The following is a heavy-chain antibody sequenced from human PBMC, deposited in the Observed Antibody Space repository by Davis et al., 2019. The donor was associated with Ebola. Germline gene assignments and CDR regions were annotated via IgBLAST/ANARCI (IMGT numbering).Heavy chain of an antibody. J-gene: IGHJ4*02. CDR1: GFTFSGSA. D-gene: IGHD3-22*01. V-gene: IGHV3-73*01. CDR3: TTTRGYYDSSGYYAGDY. CDR2: IRSKANSYAT. Sequence: GESLKISCAASGFTFSGSAMHWVRQASGKGLEWVGRIRSKANSYATAYAASVKGRFTISRDDSKNTAYLQMNSLKTEDTAVYYCTTTRGYYDSSGYYAGDYWGQGTLVTVSS.